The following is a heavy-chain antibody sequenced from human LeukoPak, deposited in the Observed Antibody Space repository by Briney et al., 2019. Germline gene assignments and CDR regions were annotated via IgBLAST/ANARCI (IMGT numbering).Heavy chain of an antibody. J-gene: IGHJ3*02. V-gene: IGHV3-23*01. D-gene: IGHD6-13*01. CDR3: AKDMYSSMLVKGDAFDI. CDR2: ISGRGGST. Sequence: GGSLRLSCAASGFTLSSHAMSWVRQAPGKGLEWVSAISGRGGSTHYADSVKGRFTTSRDNSKNTLYLQMNSVRAEDTAVYYCAKDMYSSMLVKGDAFDIWGQGTMVTVSS. CDR1: GFTLSSHA.